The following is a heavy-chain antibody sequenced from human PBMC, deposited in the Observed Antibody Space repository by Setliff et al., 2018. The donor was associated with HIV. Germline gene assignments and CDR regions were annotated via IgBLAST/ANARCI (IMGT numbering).Heavy chain of an antibody. D-gene: IGHD2-21*02. J-gene: IGHJ4*02. CDR3: ATTECRGADCPQMYDY. CDR1: GGSFSGSY. CDR2: LNYVGVT. Sequence: SETLSLTCAVHGGSFSGSYWSWIRQPPGKGLEWIGELNYVGVTNHNPSLKSRVTISVEASKRQWSLKLNSVTAADTAVYFCATTECRGADCPQMYDYWGQGILVTVSS. V-gene: IGHV4-34*01.